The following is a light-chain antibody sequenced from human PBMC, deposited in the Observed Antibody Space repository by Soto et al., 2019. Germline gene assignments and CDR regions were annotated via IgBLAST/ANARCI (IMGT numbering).Light chain of an antibody. CDR3: QQYNSYSGT. Sequence: DIQMTQSPSTLSASVGDRVTITCRASQSISSWLAWYQQKPGKAPKLLIYKASSLESGVPSRFSGSGSGTEFTLTISSLQPADFATYYCQQYNSYSGTFGQGNKVEIK. CDR1: QSISSW. V-gene: IGKV1-5*03. J-gene: IGKJ1*01. CDR2: KAS.